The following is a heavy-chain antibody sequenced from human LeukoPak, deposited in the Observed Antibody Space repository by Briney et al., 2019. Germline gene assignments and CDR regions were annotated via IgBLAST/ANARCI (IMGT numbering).Heavy chain of an antibody. CDR1: GYTFTGYY. Sequence: ASVKVSCKASGYTFTGYYMHWVRQAPGQGLEWMGWINPNSGGTNYAQKFQGRVTMTRDTSISTAYMELSRLRSDDTAVYYCARAEYSRALDAFDIWGQGTMVTVSS. J-gene: IGHJ3*02. V-gene: IGHV1-2*02. D-gene: IGHD6-6*01. CDR3: ARAEYSRALDAFDI. CDR2: INPNSGGT.